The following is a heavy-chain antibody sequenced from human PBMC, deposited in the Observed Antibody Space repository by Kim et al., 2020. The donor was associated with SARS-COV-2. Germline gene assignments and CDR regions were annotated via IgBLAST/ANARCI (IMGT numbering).Heavy chain of an antibody. D-gene: IGHD6-19*01. CDR2: INPNSGGT. V-gene: IGHV1-2*02. CDR3: ARARVGIAVAPPGY. J-gene: IGHJ4*02. Sequence: ASVKVSCKASGYTFTGYYMHWVRQAPGQGLEWMGWINPNSGGTNYAQKFQGRVTMTRDTSISTAYMELSRLRSDDTAVYYCARARVGIAVAPPGYWGQGTLVTVSS. CDR1: GYTFTGYY.